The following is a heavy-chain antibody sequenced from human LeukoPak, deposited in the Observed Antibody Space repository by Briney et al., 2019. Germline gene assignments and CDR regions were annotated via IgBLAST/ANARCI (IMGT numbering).Heavy chain of an antibody. Sequence: PGRSLRLSCAASGFTFSSYGMHWVRQAPGKGLEWVSAISGSGGSTYYADSVKGRFTISRDNSKNTLYLQMNSLRAEDTAVYYCASRSGHDSSGYREAFDIWGQGTMVTVSS. J-gene: IGHJ3*02. D-gene: IGHD3-22*01. CDR2: ISGSGGST. CDR1: GFTFSSYG. CDR3: ASRSGHDSSGYREAFDI. V-gene: IGHV3-23*01.